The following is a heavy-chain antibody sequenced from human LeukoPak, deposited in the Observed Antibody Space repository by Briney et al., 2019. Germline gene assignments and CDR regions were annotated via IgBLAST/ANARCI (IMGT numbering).Heavy chain of an antibody. CDR3: ARDGSSGWMYYFDY. J-gene: IGHJ4*02. Sequence: GGSLRLSCAASGXTFSTHWVHWARQAPGKGLEWVSGNNWHGGSTGYADSVKGRFTISRDNAKNSLYLHMNSLRAEDTALYYCARDGSSGWMYYFDYWGQGALVTVSS. D-gene: IGHD6-19*01. CDR2: NNWHGGST. CDR1: GXTFSTHW. V-gene: IGHV3-20*04.